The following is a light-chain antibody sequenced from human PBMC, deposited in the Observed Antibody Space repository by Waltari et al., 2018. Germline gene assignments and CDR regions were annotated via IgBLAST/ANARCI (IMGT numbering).Light chain of an antibody. J-gene: IGKJ1*01. Sequence: DIQMTQSPSSLSASVGDRVTITCRASQTISRYLNWYQQKLGKAPNLLIYAAYSLQSGVPSRFSGSGSGRDFTLIITSLQPEDFATYYCQQSYSFTRTFGQGTKVEIK. CDR2: AAY. CDR1: QTISRY. V-gene: IGKV1-39*01. CDR3: QQSYSFTRT.